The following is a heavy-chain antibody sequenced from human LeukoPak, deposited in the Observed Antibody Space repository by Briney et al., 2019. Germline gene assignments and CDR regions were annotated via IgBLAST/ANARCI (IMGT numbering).Heavy chain of an antibody. CDR1: GYTFTNYY. V-gene: IGHV1-46*01. CDR3: ARDKGAVAGSPLDY. D-gene: IGHD6-19*01. J-gene: IGHJ4*02. Sequence: ASVKVSCKASGYTFTNYYIHWVRQAPGQGLEWVGIINPGGGSTNYAQKFQGRVTMTRDTSTSTVYMELSSLRSEDTAVYYCARDKGAVAGSPLDYWGQGTLVTVSS. CDR2: INPGGGST.